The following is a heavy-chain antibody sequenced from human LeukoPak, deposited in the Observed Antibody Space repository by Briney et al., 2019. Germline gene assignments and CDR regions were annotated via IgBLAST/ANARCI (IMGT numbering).Heavy chain of an antibody. CDR2: INHSGST. CDR1: GGSFSGYY. D-gene: IGHD3-10*01. J-gene: IGHJ4*02. Sequence: PSETLSLTCAVYGGSFSGYYWSWIRQPPGKGLEWIGEINHSGSTNYNPSLKSRVTISVDTSKNQFSLKLSSVTAADTAVYYCASPPNPMVRGVKRAFVYWGQGTLVTVSS. V-gene: IGHV4-34*01. CDR3: ASPPNPMVRGVKRAFVY.